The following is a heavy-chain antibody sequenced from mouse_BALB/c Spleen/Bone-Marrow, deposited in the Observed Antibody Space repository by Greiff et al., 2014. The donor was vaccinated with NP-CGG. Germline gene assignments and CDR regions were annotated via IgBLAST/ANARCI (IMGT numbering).Heavy chain of an antibody. CDR3: ARGYYYGSGFDY. CDR1: GFAFSSYD. V-gene: IGHV5-12-1*01. D-gene: IGHD1-1*01. CDR2: ISSGGGST. J-gene: IGHJ2*01. Sequence: VQLKESGGGLVKPGGSLKLSCAASGFAFSSYDMSWVRQTPEKRLEWVAYISSGGGSTYYPDTVKGRFTISRDNAKNTLYLQMSSLKSEDTAMYYCARGYYYGSGFDYWGQGTTLTVSS.